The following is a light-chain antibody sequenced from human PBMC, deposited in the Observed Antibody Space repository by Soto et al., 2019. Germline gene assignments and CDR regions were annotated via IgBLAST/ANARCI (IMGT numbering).Light chain of an antibody. J-gene: IGLJ1*01. V-gene: IGLV2-8*01. CDR2: EVS. CDR1: SSDVGAYNY. Sequence: HSTLTQPPSAPGSPAQAVTISCTGTSSDVGAYNYVSWYQQLPGKAPKLIIYEVSKRPSGVPDRFSGSKSGNTASLTVSGLQAEDEADYYCTSYAGTYSFFYVFGTGTKVTVL. CDR3: TSYAGTYSFFYV.